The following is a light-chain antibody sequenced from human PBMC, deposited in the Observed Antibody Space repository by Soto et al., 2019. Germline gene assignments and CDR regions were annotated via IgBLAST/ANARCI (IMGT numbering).Light chain of an antibody. J-gene: IGKJ4*01. CDR2: GAS. CDR1: QSVNSN. Sequence: EIVMTQSPATLSVSPGERATLSCRASQSVNSNLAWYQQKPGQAPRLLIYGASTRATGIPVRFSGSGSGTEFTLTISSLQSEDFAVYYCQQHNNWPLTFGGGTKVDIK. CDR3: QQHNNWPLT. V-gene: IGKV3-15*01.